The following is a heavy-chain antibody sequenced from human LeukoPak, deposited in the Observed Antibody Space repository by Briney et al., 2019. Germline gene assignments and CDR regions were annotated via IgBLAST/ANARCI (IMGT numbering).Heavy chain of an antibody. CDR2: IYYSGST. V-gene: IGHV4-31*03. D-gene: IGHD3-16*02. Sequence: NPSETLSLTCTVSGGSISSSSYYWGWIRQPPGKGLEWIGYIYYSGSTYYNPSLKSRVTISVDTSKNQFSLKLSSVTAADTAVYYCARVSRGGVIDPYYFDYWGQGTLVTVSS. CDR1: GGSISSSSYY. J-gene: IGHJ4*02. CDR3: ARVSRGGVIDPYYFDY.